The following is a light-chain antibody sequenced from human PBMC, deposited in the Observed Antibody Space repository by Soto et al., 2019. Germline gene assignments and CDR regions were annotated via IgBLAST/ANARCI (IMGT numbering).Light chain of an antibody. V-gene: IGLV1-47*01. CDR3: AVWDDNLSGVV. J-gene: IGLJ2*01. CDR2: KIN. Sequence: QSALTQPASVSGSPGQSITISCTGTEVGAHRFVSWYQQVPGTAPKLLIYKINQRPSGVPDRFSGSKSGTSASLAVSGLRSEDEADYYCAVWDDNLSGVVFGGGTKLTVL. CDR1: EVGAHRF.